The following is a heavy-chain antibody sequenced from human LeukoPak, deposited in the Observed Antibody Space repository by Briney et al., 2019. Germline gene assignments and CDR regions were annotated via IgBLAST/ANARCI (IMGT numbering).Heavy chain of an antibody. J-gene: IGHJ5*02. Sequence: GGSLRLSCAASGFTFSSYSMNWVRQAPGKGLEWVSYISSSSSTIYYADFVKGRFTISGDNAKNSLYVQVNSVRAEDAGVYYCARDRGVRGPWGQGTLVTVSS. D-gene: IGHD3-10*01. V-gene: IGHV3-48*01. CDR1: GFTFSSYS. CDR3: ARDRGVRGP. CDR2: ISSSSSTI.